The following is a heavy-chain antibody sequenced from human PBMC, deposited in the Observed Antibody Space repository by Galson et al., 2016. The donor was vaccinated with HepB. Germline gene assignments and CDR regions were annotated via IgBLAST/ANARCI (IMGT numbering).Heavy chain of an antibody. J-gene: IGHJ3*01. Sequence: SVKVSCKASGGTFSRYAINWVRQAPGQGPEWMGGIIPIFGTANYAQKFRGRVTVTADESTSTVYMELSSLRSEDTAVYYCARFHDYGVLDVYDLWGQGTMVTVSS. CDR2: IIPIFGTA. V-gene: IGHV1-69*13. D-gene: IGHD3-16*01. CDR1: GGTFSRYA. CDR3: ARFHDYGVLDVYDL.